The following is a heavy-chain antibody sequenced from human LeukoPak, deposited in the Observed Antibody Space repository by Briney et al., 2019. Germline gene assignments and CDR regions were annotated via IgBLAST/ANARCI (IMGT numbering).Heavy chain of an antibody. CDR2: INHSGST. V-gene: IGHV4-34*01. CDR3: ARHEATYYDFWSGYYSTTAPGSFDY. Sequence: SETLSLTCAVYGGSFRGYYWSWIRQPPGKGLEWIGEINHSGSTNYNPSLKSRVTISVDTSKNQFSLKLSSVTAADTAVYYCARHEATYYDFWSGYYSTTAPGSFDYWGQGTLVTVSS. CDR1: GGSFRGYY. J-gene: IGHJ4*02. D-gene: IGHD3-3*01.